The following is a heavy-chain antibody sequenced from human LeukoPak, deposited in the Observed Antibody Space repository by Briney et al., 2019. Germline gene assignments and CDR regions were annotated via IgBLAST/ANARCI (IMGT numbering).Heavy chain of an antibody. Sequence: ASVKVSCKASGYTFTGYYMHWVRQAPGQGLEWMGWINPNSGGTNYAQKFQGRVTMTRDTSISTAYMELSRLRSDDTAVYYCASGIKSILVGAHDAFDIWGQGTMVTVSS. V-gene: IGHV1-2*02. J-gene: IGHJ3*02. CDR2: INPNSGGT. CDR3: ASGIKSILVGAHDAFDI. D-gene: IGHD1-26*01. CDR1: GYTFTGYY.